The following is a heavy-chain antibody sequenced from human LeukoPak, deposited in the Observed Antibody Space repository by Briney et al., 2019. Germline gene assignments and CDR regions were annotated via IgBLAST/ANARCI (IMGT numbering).Heavy chain of an antibody. V-gene: IGHV1-24*01. CDR2: FNAEGGET. Sequence: ASVTVSCTASGYTLTELSMHWVRQAPGKGLEWMGGFNAEGGETIYAEKFKGRVTITEDTSTDTAYMQLNSLRSEDTAVYYCATGPSSYGSGAWFDPWGQGTLVTVSS. CDR1: GYTLTELS. D-gene: IGHD3-10*01. J-gene: IGHJ5*02. CDR3: ATGPSSYGSGAWFDP.